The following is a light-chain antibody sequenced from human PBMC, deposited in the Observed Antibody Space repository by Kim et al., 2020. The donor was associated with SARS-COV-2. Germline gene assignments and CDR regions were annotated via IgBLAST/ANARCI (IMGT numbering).Light chain of an antibody. CDR2: QDT. Sequence: SYELTQPPSVSVSPGQTASITCSGDNMGSKFAFWYHQKPGQSPVLVIYQDTKRPSGIPERFSGSNSGNTATLTISGTQAMDEADYYCQAWDSSNAWVFGG. J-gene: IGLJ3*02. CDR3: QAWDSSNAWV. V-gene: IGLV3-1*01. CDR1: NMGSKF.